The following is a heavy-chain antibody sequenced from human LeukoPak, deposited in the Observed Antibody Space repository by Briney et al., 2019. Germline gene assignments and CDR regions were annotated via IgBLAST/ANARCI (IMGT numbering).Heavy chain of an antibody. D-gene: IGHD3-22*01. CDR3: AREAGYYYDTSDYSQA. CDR2: INPSGGRT. Sequence: ASVKVSCKASGYTFTSYYMHWVRQAPGQGLEWMGIINPSGGRTSYAQKFQGRVTMTRDTSTSTVYMELSSLRSEDTAVYYCAREAGYYYDTSDYSQAWGQGTRVTVSS. J-gene: IGHJ5*02. CDR1: GYTFTSYY. V-gene: IGHV1-46*01.